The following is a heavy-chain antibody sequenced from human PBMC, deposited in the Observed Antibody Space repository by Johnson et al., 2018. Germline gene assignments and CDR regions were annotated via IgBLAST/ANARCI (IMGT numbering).Heavy chain of an antibody. Sequence: VQLLESGGGLVQPGGTLRLSCAASGFTFNTYWMHWVRQVPGKGLVWVSRISSDGSMTTYADTVRDGFTISRANAKNTVYLLMNSLRAEDPAVYYCARPSGSSGRFLEGSPSFQHWGQGTLVTVSS. CDR3: ARPSGSSGRFLEGSPSFQH. V-gene: IGHV3-74*01. J-gene: IGHJ1*01. D-gene: IGHD3-22*01. CDR1: GFTFNTYW. CDR2: ISSDGSMT.